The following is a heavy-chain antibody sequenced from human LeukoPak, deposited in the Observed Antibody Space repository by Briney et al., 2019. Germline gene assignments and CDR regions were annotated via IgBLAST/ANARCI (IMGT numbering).Heavy chain of an antibody. CDR1: GGSISSGGYY. CDR3: ARSTLYDSSGYYYVVAEYYFDY. D-gene: IGHD3-22*01. CDR2: IYYSGST. V-gene: IGHV4-31*03. Sequence: SETLSLTCTVSGGSISSGGYYWSWIRQHPGKGLEWIGYIYYSGSTYYNPSLKSRVTISVDTSKNQFSLKLSSVTAADTAVYYCARSTLYDSSGYYYVVAEYYFDYWGQGTLVTVSS. J-gene: IGHJ4*02.